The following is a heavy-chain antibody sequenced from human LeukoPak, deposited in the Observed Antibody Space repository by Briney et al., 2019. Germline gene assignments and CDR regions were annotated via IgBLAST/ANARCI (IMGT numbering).Heavy chain of an antibody. V-gene: IGHV3-7*01. Sequence: GGSLRLSCAASGFTFSGYWMSWVRRAPGKGLEWVANIKQDGSEKYYVDSVKGRFTISRDNAKNSLYLQMNSLRAEDTAVYYCAILPKGYCSGGSCYFDYWVHGTLVTVSS. CDR1: GFTFSGYW. J-gene: IGHJ4*01. CDR3: AILPKGYCSGGSCYFDY. D-gene: IGHD2-15*01. CDR2: IKQDGSEK.